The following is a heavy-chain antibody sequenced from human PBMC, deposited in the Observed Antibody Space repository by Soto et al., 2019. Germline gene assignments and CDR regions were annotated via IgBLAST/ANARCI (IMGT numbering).Heavy chain of an antibody. CDR3: ARNMDYYYGPGSGNGHGF. CDR2: INPKFGDT. V-gene: IGHV1-2*02. Sequence: QVQLVQSGAEVKEPGDSVRVSCEASGYTFTSYYIHWVRQAPGQGLEWMGWINPKFGDTTYAQDFQVRVSMTRDMSSSTVYMELSRLTSDDTAIYYCARNMDYYYGPGSGNGHGFWGQGSTVTVFS. D-gene: IGHD3-10*01. J-gene: IGHJ6*02. CDR1: GYTFTSYY.